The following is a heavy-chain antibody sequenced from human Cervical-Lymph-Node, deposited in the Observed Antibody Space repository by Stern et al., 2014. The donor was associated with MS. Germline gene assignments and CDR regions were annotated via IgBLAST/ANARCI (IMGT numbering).Heavy chain of an antibody. J-gene: IGHJ1*01. CDR3: AREGGNTAEYFQH. CDR1: GSAFRSYI. CDR2: ISGSGNYV. V-gene: IGHV3-21*01. D-gene: IGHD4-23*01. Sequence: VQLVQSGGGLVKPGESLRLSCAASGSAFRSYIINWVRQAPGKGLQWVSSISGSGNYVYYADSVRGRFTISRDNAKNSVYLQVSSLSADDTAVYYCAREGGNTAEYFQHWGQGTLVTVSS.